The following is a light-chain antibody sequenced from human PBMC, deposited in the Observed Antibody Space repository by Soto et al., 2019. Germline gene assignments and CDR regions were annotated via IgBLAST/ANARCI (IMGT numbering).Light chain of an antibody. Sequence: DVPLTQSPSSLSASVGDRVTITCRASQNINTYLNWYQHKPGKAPKLVIYAVSNLESGVPSRFSGSGSGTEFTLTISSLQPEDFATYSCQQSYGTPKTFGQGTKVEVK. CDR3: QQSYGTPKT. CDR1: QNINTY. J-gene: IGKJ1*01. CDR2: AVS. V-gene: IGKV1-39*01.